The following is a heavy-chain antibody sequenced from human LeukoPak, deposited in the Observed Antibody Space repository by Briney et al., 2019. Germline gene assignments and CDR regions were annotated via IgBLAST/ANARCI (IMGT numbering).Heavy chain of an antibody. D-gene: IGHD3-22*01. CDR2: IYYSGST. J-gene: IGHJ3*02. CDR3: ARLTPEYYYDSSGYYYLGAFDI. CDR1: GGSISSYY. V-gene: IGHV4-59*01. Sequence: RPSETLSLTCTVSGGSISSYYWSWIRQPPGKGLEWIGYIYYSGSTNYNPSLKSRVTISVDTSKNQFSLKLSSVTAADTAVYYCARLTPEYYYDSSGYYYLGAFDIWGQGTMVTVSS.